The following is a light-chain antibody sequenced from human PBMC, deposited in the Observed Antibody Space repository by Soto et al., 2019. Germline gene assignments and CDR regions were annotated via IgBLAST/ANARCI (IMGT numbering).Light chain of an antibody. CDR1: SSDVGGYKY. CDR2: DVN. CDR3: CSYAGTYTWV. Sequence: QSALAQPRSVSGSPGQSVTISCTGTSSDVGGYKYVSWYQQYPGKAPQLMIYDVNERPSGVPYRFSGSKSGNTASLTISGLQAEDEADYYCCSYAGTYTWVFGGGTK. V-gene: IGLV2-11*01. J-gene: IGLJ3*02.